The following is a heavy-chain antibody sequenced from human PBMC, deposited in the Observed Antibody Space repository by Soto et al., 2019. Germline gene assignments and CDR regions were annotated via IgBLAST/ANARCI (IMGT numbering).Heavy chain of an antibody. V-gene: IGHV1-46*01. CDR3: ARDRPAAYYDFWSGYPRAPDY. D-gene: IGHD3-3*01. CDR2: INPSGGST. Sequence: GASVKVSCKASGYTFTSYYMRWVRQAPGQGLEWMGIINPSGGSTSYAQKFQGRVTMTRDTSTSTVYMEPSSLRSEDTAVYYCARDRPAAYYDFWSGYPRAPDYWGQGTLVTVSS. CDR1: GYTFTSYY. J-gene: IGHJ4*02.